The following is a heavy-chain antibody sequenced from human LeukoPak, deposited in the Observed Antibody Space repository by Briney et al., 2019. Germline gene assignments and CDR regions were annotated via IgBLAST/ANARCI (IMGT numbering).Heavy chain of an antibody. D-gene: IGHD1-26*01. CDR3: ARGLDSGSYPGRFDY. V-gene: IGHV1-2*02. Sequence: ASVKVSCKASGYTFTGCYMHWVRQAPGQGLEWMGWINPNSGGTNYAQKFQGRVTMTRDTSISTAYMELSRLRSDDTAVYYCARGLDSGSYPGRFDYWGQGTLVTVSS. CDR2: INPNSGGT. J-gene: IGHJ4*02. CDR1: GYTFTGCY.